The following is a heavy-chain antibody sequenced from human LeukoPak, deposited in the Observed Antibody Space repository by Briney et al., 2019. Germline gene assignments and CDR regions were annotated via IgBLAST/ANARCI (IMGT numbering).Heavy chain of an antibody. Sequence: PGGSLRLSCAASGFTFSSYWMSWVRQAPGKGLEWVANIKQDGSEKYYVDSVKGRFIISRDNAKNSLYLQMNSLRAEDTAVYYCARGSYYYGSGSYYESYYFDYWGQGTLVTVSS. CDR1: GFTFSSYW. CDR3: ARGSYYYGSGSYYESYYFDY. CDR2: IKQDGSEK. J-gene: IGHJ4*02. V-gene: IGHV3-7*03. D-gene: IGHD3-10*01.